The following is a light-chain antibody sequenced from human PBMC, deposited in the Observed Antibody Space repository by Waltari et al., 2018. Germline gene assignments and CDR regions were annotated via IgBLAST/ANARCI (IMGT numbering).Light chain of an antibody. V-gene: IGLV2-8*01. CDR1: GRAIGGYTF. Sequence: QSALPQPPPASGSPGRSVTISCPGTGRAIGGYTFVSWYQQHPGKAPKLMLYEVSQRPSGVPDRFSGSKSGNTASLTVSGLQAEDEADYYCSSYGGSNNLVFGGGTKLTVL. CDR3: SSYGGSNNLV. CDR2: EVS. J-gene: IGLJ2*01.